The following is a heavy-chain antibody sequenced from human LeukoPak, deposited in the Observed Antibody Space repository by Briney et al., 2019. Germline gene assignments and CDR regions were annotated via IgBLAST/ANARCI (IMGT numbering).Heavy chain of an antibody. Sequence: PGRSLRLSCTASGFTFGDYAMSWVRQAPGKGLEWVGFIRSKAYGGTTEYAASVKGGFTISRDDSKSIAYLQMNSLKTEDTAVYYCTRAGGWEDFDYWGQGTLVTVSS. CDR1: GFTFGDYA. CDR2: IRSKAYGGTT. J-gene: IGHJ4*02. V-gene: IGHV3-49*04. CDR3: TRAGGWEDFDY. D-gene: IGHD1-26*01.